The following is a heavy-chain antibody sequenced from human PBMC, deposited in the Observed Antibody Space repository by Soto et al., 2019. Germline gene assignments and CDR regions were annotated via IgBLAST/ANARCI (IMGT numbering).Heavy chain of an antibody. D-gene: IGHD5-12*01. J-gene: IGHJ4*02. CDR2: INSDGSST. V-gene: IGHV3-74*01. CDR3: ASRRWLQGPDY. Sequence: GGSLRLSCAASGFTFSSYWMHWVRQAPGKGLVWVSRINSDGSSTSYADSVKGRFTISRDNAKNTLYLQMNSLRAEDTAVYYCASRRWLQGPDYWGQGTLVTVSS. CDR1: GFTFSSYW.